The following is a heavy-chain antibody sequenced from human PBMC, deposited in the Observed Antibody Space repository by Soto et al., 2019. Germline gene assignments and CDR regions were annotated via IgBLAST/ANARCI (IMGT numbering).Heavy chain of an antibody. D-gene: IGHD3-10*01. CDR3: ARSVPPYYYGSGSWGGNWFDP. CDR1: GGSFSGYY. J-gene: IGHJ5*02. Sequence: SETLSLTCAVYGGSFSGYYWSWIRQPPGKGLEWIGEINHSGSTNYNPSLKSRVTISVDTSKNQFSLKLSSVTAADTAVYYCARSVPPYYYGSGSWGGNWFDPWGQGTLVTVSS. V-gene: IGHV4-34*01. CDR2: INHSGST.